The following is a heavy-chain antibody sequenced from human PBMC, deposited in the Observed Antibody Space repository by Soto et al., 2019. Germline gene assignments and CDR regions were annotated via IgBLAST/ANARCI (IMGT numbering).Heavy chain of an antibody. CDR2: ISYDGSNK. J-gene: IGHJ4*02. D-gene: IGHD4-17*01. Sequence: VQLVESGGGVVQPGRSLRLSCAASGFTFSSYGMHWVRQAPGKGLEWVAVISYDGSNKYYADSVKGRFTISRDNSKNTLYLQMNSLRAEDTAVYYCAKDWRTVSHFDYWGQGTLVTVSS. V-gene: IGHV3-30*18. CDR1: GFTFSSYG. CDR3: AKDWRTVSHFDY.